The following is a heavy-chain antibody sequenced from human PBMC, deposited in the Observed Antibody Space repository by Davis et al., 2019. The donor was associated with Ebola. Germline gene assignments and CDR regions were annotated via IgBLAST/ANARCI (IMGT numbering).Heavy chain of an antibody. V-gene: IGHV1-8*01. CDR3: ARRVGSSGRFKFDY. D-gene: IGHD6-19*01. CDR1: GYTFTSHD. CDR2: MNPNSGNT. J-gene: IGHJ4*02. Sequence: AASVKVSCKTSGYTFTSHDINWVRQATGQGLEWMGWMNPNSGNTGYAQKFQGRATMTRNTSISTAYVELSSLRPEDTAMYYCARRVGSSGRFKFDYWGQGALVTVSS.